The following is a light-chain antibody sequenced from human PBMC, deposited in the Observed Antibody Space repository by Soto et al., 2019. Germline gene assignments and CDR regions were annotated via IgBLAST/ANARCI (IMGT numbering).Light chain of an antibody. CDR2: AAS. J-gene: IGKJ4*01. Sequence: DIQMSQSPSTLSASVGDRVTMPCGACQSISSWLAWYLQTPGKAPKLMIYAASTLESGVRSRFRGSGAGTECTRTISSLQPEDVATDYCQQLNSYPLTFCGGTKVDIK. CDR3: QQLNSYPLT. V-gene: IGKV1-5*01. CDR1: QSISSW.